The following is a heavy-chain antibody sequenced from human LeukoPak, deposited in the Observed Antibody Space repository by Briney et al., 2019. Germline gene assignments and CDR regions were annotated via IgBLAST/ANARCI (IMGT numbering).Heavy chain of an antibody. CDR2: INPNSGGT. D-gene: IGHD5-24*01. Sequence: ASVTVSCKASGYTFTGYYMHWVRQAPGQGLEGMGWINPNSGGTNYAQKFQGRVTMTRDTSTSTVYMELSSLRSEDTAVYYCARDLVQEIGCWFDPWGQGTLVTVSS. V-gene: IGHV1-2*02. J-gene: IGHJ5*02. CDR3: ARDLVQEIGCWFDP. CDR1: GYTFTGYY.